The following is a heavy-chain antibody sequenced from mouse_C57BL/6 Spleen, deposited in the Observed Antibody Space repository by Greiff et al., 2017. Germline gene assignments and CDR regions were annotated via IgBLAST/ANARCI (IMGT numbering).Heavy chain of an antibody. CDR2: IDPANGNT. J-gene: IGHJ4*01. CDR1: GFNIKNTY. CDR3: APYYYGGYYAMDY. D-gene: IGHD1-1*01. Sequence: EVQLVESVAELVRPGASVKLSCTASGFNIKNTYMHWVKQRPEQGLEWIGRIDPANGNTKYAPKFQGKATITADTSSNTAYLQLSSLTSEDTAIYYCAPYYYGGYYAMDYWGQGTSVTVSS. V-gene: IGHV14-3*01.